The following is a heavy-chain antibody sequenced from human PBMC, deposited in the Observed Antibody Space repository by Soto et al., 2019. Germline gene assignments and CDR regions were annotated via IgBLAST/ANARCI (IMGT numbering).Heavy chain of an antibody. V-gene: IGHV1-18*04. CDR1: GYTFTSDG. Sequence: QVQLVQSGADVKKPGASVKVSCKASGYTFTSDGISWVRQAPGQGLVWMGWISNYNSNTKLAQKLQGRLTMTTDTSTRTVYMALRSLTSDDTAVYYCAAWAGQVRGYGGPFDYWGQGTLLTVSS. D-gene: IGHD5-12*01. J-gene: IGHJ4*02. CDR2: ISNYNSNT. CDR3: AAWAGQVRGYGGPFDY.